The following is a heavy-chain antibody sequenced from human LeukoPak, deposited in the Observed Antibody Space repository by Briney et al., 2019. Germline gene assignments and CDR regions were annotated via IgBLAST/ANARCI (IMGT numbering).Heavy chain of an antibody. D-gene: IGHD2-15*01. CDR1: GFTFSSYD. CDR2: IGTAGDT. J-gene: IGHJ3*02. V-gene: IGHV3-13*01. CDR3: ARGGVVGAFDI. Sequence: PGGSLRLSCAASGFTFSSYDMHWVRQATGKGLEWASAIGTAGDTYYPGSVKGRFTISRENAKNSLYLQMNSLRAGDTAVYYCARGGVVGAFDIWGQGTMVTVSS.